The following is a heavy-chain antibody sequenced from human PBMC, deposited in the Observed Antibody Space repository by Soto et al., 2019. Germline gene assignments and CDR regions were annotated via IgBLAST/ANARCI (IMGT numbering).Heavy chain of an antibody. J-gene: IGHJ3*02. V-gene: IGHV1-18*01. Sequence: WASVKVSCKASGFTFSNYGLNWVRQAPGQGLEWMGWVSANNGHTNYAQNLQGRVSMTTDTSTSTAYMELRSLRSDDTAVYYCARGGGSYGDAFDIWGQGTMVTVSS. CDR3: ARGGGSYGDAFDI. D-gene: IGHD1-26*01. CDR2: VSANNGHT. CDR1: GFTFSNYG.